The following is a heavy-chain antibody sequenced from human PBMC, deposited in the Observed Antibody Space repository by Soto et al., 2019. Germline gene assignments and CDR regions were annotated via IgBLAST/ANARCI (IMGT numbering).Heavy chain of an antibody. CDR1: GGTFSSYA. V-gene: IGHV1-18*01. Sequence: ASVKVSCKASGGTFSSYAISWVRQAPGQGLEWMGWISAYNGNTNYAQKPQGRVTMTTDTSTGTAYMELRSLRSDDTAVYYCARDLYGDYVYWGQGTLVTV. CDR2: ISAYNGNT. CDR3: ARDLYGDYVY. J-gene: IGHJ4*02. D-gene: IGHD4-17*01.